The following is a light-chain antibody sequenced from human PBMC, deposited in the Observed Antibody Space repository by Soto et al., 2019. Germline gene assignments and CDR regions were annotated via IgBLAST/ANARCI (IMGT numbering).Light chain of an antibody. CDR3: QQYYSTPWT. Sequence: DIVMTQSADSLAVSLGERATINCKSSQSVFSNSNNKKYLAWYQQKPGQPPKLLIHWASIRESEVPDRFSGSGSGTDFTLTINSLQAEDVAVYYCQQYYSTPWTFGQGTKVDIK. V-gene: IGKV4-1*01. CDR2: WAS. CDR1: QSVFSNSNNKKY. J-gene: IGKJ1*01.